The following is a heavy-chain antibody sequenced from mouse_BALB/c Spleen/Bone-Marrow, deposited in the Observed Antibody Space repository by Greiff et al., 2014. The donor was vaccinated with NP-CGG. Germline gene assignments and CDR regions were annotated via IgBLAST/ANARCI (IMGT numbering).Heavy chain of an antibody. CDR3: TPLARNYFDY. CDR1: GYAFTSYW. V-gene: IGHV1-5*01. CDR2: IYPGNSDT. Sequence: VQLQQSGTVLARPGASVKMSCKASGYAFTSYWMHWVKQRPGQGLEWIGTIYPGNSDTTYNQKFKGKTKLTAVTSTSTAYMELSSLTNEDSAVYYCTPLARNYFDYWGQGTTLTVSS. J-gene: IGHJ2*01. D-gene: IGHD6-1*01.